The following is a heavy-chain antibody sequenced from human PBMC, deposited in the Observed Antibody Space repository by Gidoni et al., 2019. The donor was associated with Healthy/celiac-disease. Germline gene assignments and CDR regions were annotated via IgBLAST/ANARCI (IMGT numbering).Heavy chain of an antibody. CDR1: GFTFSSYG. Sequence: QVQLVESGGGVVQPGRSLRLSCAASGFTFSSYGMHWVRQAPGKGLEWVAVISYDGSNKYYADSVKGRFTISRDNSKNTLYLQMNSLRAEDTAVYYCAKGGMIVAYGMDVWGQGTTVTVSS. CDR2: ISYDGSNK. D-gene: IGHD3-22*01. CDR3: AKGGMIVAYGMDV. V-gene: IGHV3-30*18. J-gene: IGHJ6*02.